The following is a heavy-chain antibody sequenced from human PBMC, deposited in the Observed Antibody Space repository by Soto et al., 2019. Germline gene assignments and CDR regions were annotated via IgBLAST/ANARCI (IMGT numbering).Heavy chain of an antibody. CDR1: GYTFTSYY. CDR3: ARWISTAYDYVWGSYRYVYYFDY. CDR2: INPSGGST. V-gene: IGHV1-46*01. D-gene: IGHD3-16*02. Sequence: ASVKVSCKASGYTFTSYYMHWVRQAPGQGLEWMGIINPSGGSTSYAQKFQGRVTMTRDTSTSTVYMELSSLRSEDTAVYYCARWISTAYDYVWGSYRYVYYFDYWGQGTLVTVSS. J-gene: IGHJ4*02.